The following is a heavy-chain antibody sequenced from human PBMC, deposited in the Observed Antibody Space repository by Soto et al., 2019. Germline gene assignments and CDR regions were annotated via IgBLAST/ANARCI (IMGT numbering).Heavy chain of an antibody. D-gene: IGHD1-26*01. V-gene: IGHV3-66*01. Sequence: GGSLRLSCAASGFTVSSNYMSWVRQAPGKGLEWVSVIYSGGSTFYADSVKGRFTLSRDSSKNTLFLQMNSLRAEDTAVYYCARGLREGSGYYYYAMDVWGQGTTVTVSS. CDR2: IYSGGST. CDR3: ARGLREGSGYYYYAMDV. CDR1: GFTVSSNY. J-gene: IGHJ6*02.